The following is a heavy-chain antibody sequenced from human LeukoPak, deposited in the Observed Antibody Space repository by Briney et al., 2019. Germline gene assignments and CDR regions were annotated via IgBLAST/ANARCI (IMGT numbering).Heavy chain of an antibody. J-gene: IGHJ4*02. Sequence: SETLSLTCTVSGGSLSSGDYYWRWLRQPPGTGLEWIGYIYYSGSTYYNPSLKSRVTISVDTSKNQFSLKLSSVTAADTAVYFFGSSIRNCGCYCFDYWGQGTLVTVSP. CDR1: GGSLSSGDYY. D-gene: IGHD2-21*01. CDR3: GSSIRNCGCYCFDY. CDR2: IYYSGST. V-gene: IGHV4-30-4*01.